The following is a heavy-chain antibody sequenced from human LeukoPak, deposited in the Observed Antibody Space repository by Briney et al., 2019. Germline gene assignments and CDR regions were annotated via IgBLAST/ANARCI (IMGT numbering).Heavy chain of an antibody. CDR2: ISSDGGKK. D-gene: IGHD2-2*01. J-gene: IGHJ4*02. CDR1: DFTLSSHG. Sequence: GKSLRLSCVVSDFTLSSHGMHWVRQAPGKGLEWVAVISSDGGKKSYADSVKGRFTISRDNSKNTLYLQMDSLRAEDTAVYFCAKQSAGSSTWYSLHFDYWGQGTLVTVSS. CDR3: AKQSAGSSTWYSLHFDY. V-gene: IGHV3-30*18.